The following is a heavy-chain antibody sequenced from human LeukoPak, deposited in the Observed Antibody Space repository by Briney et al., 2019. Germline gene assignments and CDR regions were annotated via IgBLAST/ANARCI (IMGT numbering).Heavy chain of an antibody. Sequence: GGSLRLSCAASGFTFSSYDMNWVRQAPGKGLEWVSHISSSGSTIYYADSVKGRFTISRDNAKNSLYLQMNSLRAEDTAVYYCARDRSQWLASYFFGYWGQGTLVTVSS. J-gene: IGHJ4*02. CDR2: ISSSGSTI. V-gene: IGHV3-48*03. CDR1: GFTFSSYD. CDR3: ARDRSQWLASYFFGY. D-gene: IGHD6-19*01.